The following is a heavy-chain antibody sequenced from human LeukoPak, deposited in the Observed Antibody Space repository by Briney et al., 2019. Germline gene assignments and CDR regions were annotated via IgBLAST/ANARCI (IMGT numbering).Heavy chain of an antibody. Sequence: GGSLRLSCAASGFTLSSYSMHWVRQAPGKGLEFVSAISKNGRNTYYGNSMKGRFTISRDISKNTLYLQMGSLRPEDMAVYYCARVDSGSACASWGQGTLVTVSS. V-gene: IGHV3-64*01. CDR2: ISKNGRNT. CDR3: ARVDSGSACAS. D-gene: IGHD6-19*01. CDR1: GFTLSSYS. J-gene: IGHJ4*02.